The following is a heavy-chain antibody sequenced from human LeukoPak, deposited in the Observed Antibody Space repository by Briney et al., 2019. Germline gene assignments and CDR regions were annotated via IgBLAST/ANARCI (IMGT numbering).Heavy chain of an antibody. J-gene: IGHJ3*02. CDR1: GGSISSGGYS. CDR2: IYHSGST. Sequence: SETLSLTCAVSGGSISSGGYSWSWIRQPPGKGLEWIGYIYHSGSTYYNPSLKSRVAISVDRSKNQFSLKLSSVTAADTAVYSCARGRIQLWSPDAFDIWGKGTMVTVSS. D-gene: IGHD5-18*01. CDR3: ARGRIQLWSPDAFDI. V-gene: IGHV4-30-2*01.